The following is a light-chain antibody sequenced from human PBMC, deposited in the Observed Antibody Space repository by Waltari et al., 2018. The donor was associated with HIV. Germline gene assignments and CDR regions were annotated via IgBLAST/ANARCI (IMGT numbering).Light chain of an antibody. V-gene: IGKV3-11*01. J-gene: IGKJ2*02. CDR2: DAS. CDR1: QSVTSSY. Sequence: VLTQSPGTLSLSPGERATLSCRASQSVTSSYLAWYQQKPGQAPRLLIYDASNRATGIPARFSGSGSGTDFTLTISSLEPEDFAVYYCQQRSNWRWTFGQGTKLEIK. CDR3: QQRSNWRWT.